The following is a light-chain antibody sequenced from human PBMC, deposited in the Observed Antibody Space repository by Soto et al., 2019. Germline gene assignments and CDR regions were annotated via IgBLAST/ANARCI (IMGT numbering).Light chain of an antibody. V-gene: IGLV2-8*01. CDR1: SSDVGGYDY. CDR3: TSYAGSNNFV. J-gene: IGLJ1*01. Sequence: QSALTQPPSASGSPGQSVTISCTGTSSDVGGYDYVSWYQQHPGKAPKLMIFEVTKRPSGVADRFSGSKSGNTASLTVSGLQAEDEAYYYHTSYAGSNNFVFGTGTKVTVL. CDR2: EVT.